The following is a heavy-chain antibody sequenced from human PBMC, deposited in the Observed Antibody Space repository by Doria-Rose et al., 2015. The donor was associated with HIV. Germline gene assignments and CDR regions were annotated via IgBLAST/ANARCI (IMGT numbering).Heavy chain of an antibody. V-gene: IGHV2-26*01. D-gene: IGHD6-13*01. J-gene: IGHJ4*02. CDR2: IFSDDER. CDR3: ARIKSSRWYHKYCFAF. Sequence: QVTLKESGPVLVKPTETLTLTCTVSGVSLSSPGMGVSWIRQPPGKALEWLANIFSDDERSYNTSLKSRLTISRGTSKSQVVLTMTDMDPVDTATYYCARIKSSRWYHKYCFAFWGQGTLVIVSA. CDR1: GVSLSSPGMG.